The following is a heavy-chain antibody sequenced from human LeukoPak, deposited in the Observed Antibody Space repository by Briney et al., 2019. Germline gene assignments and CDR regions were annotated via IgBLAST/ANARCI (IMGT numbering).Heavy chain of an antibody. J-gene: IGHJ4*02. CDR1: GFTFSSYA. D-gene: IGHD5-18*01. CDR2: ISYDGSNK. Sequence: GGSLRLSCAASGFTFSSYAMHWVRQDPGKGLEWVAVISYDGSNKYYADSVKGRFTISRDNSKNTLYLQMNSLRAEDTAVYYCAREFARGYSYGYVDYFDYWGQGTLVTVSS. V-gene: IGHV3-30-3*01. CDR3: AREFARGYSYGYVDYFDY.